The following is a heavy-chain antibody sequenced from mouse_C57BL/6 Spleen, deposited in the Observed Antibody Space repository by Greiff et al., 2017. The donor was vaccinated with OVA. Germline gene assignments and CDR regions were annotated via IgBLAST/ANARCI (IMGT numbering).Heavy chain of an antibody. CDR1: GYAFSSSW. V-gene: IGHV1-82*01. CDR3: ANDGYDGPDY. CDR2: IYPGDGDT. J-gene: IGHJ2*01. Sequence: QVQLQQSGPELVKPGASVKISCKASGYAFSSSWMNWVKQRPGKGLEWIGRIYPGDGDTNYNGKFKGKATLTADKSSSTAYMQLSSLTSEDSAVYFCANDGYDGPDYWGQGTTLTVSS. D-gene: IGHD2-2*01.